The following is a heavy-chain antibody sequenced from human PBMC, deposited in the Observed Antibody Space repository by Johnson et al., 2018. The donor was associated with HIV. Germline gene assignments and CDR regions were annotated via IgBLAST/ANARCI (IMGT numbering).Heavy chain of an antibody. Sequence: QVQLVESGGGVVQPGRSLRLSCAASGFTFSSYAMHWVRQAPGKGLEWVAVISYDGSNKYYVDSVKGRFTISRDNAKNSLYLQMNSLRAEDTALYYCAKFSSGYDSSGYYDHDAFDIWGQGTMVTVSS. D-gene: IGHD3-22*01. CDR1: GFTFSSYA. V-gene: IGHV3-30*18. CDR2: ISYDGSNK. CDR3: AKFSSGYDSSGYYDHDAFDI. J-gene: IGHJ3*02.